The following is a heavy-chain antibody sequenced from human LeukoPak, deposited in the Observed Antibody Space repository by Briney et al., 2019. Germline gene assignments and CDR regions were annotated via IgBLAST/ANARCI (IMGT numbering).Heavy chain of an antibody. J-gene: IGHJ4*02. Sequence: GGSLRLSCAASGFTFSSYAMSWVRQAPGKGLESVSAISGSGGSTYYADSVKGRFTISRDNSKNTLYLQMNSLRAEDTAVYYCAKDQHVVVTAIFDYWGQGTLVTVSS. CDR3: AKDQHVVVTAIFDY. V-gene: IGHV3-23*01. CDR2: ISGSGGST. CDR1: GFTFSSYA. D-gene: IGHD2-21*02.